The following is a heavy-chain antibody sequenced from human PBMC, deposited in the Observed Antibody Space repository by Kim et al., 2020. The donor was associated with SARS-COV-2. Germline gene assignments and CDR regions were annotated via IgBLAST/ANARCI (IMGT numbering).Heavy chain of an antibody. J-gene: IGHJ3*02. Sequence: QGRVTITRDTSASTAYMELSSLRSEDTAVYYCARVRYDFWSGYSSGAFDIWGQGTMVTVSS. V-gene: IGHV1-3*01. CDR3: ARVRYDFWSGYSSGAFDI. D-gene: IGHD3-3*01.